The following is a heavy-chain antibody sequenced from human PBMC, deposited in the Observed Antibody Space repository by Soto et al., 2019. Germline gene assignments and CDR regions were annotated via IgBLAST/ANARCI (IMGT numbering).Heavy chain of an antibody. CDR2: ISAYNANT. D-gene: IGHD6-19*01. V-gene: IGHV1-18*01. J-gene: IGHJ4*02. CDR1: GYTFNQYG. Sequence: GASVKVSCKASGYTFNQYGFSWVRQAPGQGLEWVGWISAYNANTNYAQNVQGRVTMTTDTSTSTAYMELRSLRSDDTAVYYCAREPSGIAVAGADYWGQGTLVTVSS. CDR3: AREPSGIAVAGADY.